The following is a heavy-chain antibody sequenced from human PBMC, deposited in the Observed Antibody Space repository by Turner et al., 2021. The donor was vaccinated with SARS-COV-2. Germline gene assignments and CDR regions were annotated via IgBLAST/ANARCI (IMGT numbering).Heavy chain of an antibody. V-gene: IGHV1-69*10. CDR2: IIPILGIT. CDR1: GGTFSSNA. Sequence: QVQLVQSGAEGKKPGSSVKVSCKASGGTFSSNAINWVRQAPGQGLEWMGGIIPILGITNYAQKFQGRVTITADKSTSTAYMELSSLRSEDTAVYYCAREIPIQRGAFDIWGQGTMVTVSS. D-gene: IGHD2-2*02. J-gene: IGHJ3*02. CDR3: AREIPIQRGAFDI.